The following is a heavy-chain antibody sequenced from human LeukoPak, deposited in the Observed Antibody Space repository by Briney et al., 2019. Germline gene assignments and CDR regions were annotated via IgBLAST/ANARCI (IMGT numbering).Heavy chain of an antibody. CDR1: GGSISSYY. CDR3: ARNRRRYSSSWYPPPLDY. J-gene: IGHJ4*02. Sequence: SETLSLTCTVSGGSISSYYWSWVRQPPGKGLEWIGFVYYTGSTNYSPSLKSRVTISVDTSKNQFSLKLSSVTAADTAVYYCARNRRRYSSSWYPPPLDYWGQGTLVTVSS. V-gene: IGHV4-59*08. CDR2: VYYTGST. D-gene: IGHD6-13*01.